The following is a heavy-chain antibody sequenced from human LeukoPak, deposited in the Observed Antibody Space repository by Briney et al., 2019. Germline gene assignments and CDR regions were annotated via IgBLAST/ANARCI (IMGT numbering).Heavy chain of an antibody. CDR3: ARGGHYYDSSGYYPADYYMDV. CDR2: IKQDGSEK. D-gene: IGHD3-22*01. CDR1: GFTFSSYW. V-gene: IGHV3-7*01. Sequence: GGSLRLSCAPSGFTFSSYWMSWVRQAPGKGLEWVANIKQDGSEKNYVDSVKGRFTIPRDNAKNSLYLQMNSLRAEDTAVYYCARGGHYYDSSGYYPADYYMDVWGKGTTVTVSS. J-gene: IGHJ6*03.